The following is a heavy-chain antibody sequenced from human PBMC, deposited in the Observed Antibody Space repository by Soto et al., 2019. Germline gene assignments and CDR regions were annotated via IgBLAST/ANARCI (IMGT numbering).Heavy chain of an antibody. CDR2: IYHSGST. D-gene: IGHD3-10*01. CDR3: ARVRLENYYGSGSYYPQSAFDI. CDR1: SGSISSSNW. J-gene: IGHJ3*02. V-gene: IGHV4-4*02. Sequence: QVQLQESGPGLVKPSGTLSLTCAVSSGSISSSNWWSWVRQPPGKGLEWIGEIYHSGSTNYNPSLKSRVTISVDKSKNQFSLKLSSVTAADTAVYYCARVRLENYYGSGSYYPQSAFDIWGQGTMVTVSS.